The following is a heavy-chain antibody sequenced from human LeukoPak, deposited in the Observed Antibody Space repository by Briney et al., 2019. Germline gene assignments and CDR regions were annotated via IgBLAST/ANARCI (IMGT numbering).Heavy chain of an antibody. V-gene: IGHV1-18*01. CDR1: GYTFTSYG. CDR3: ARAPDSSGPLGAFDI. CDR2: ISAYNGNT. J-gene: IGHJ3*02. D-gene: IGHD3-22*01. Sequence: ASVKVSCKASGYTFTSYGISWVRQAPGQGLEWMGWISAYNGNTNYAQKFQGRVSMTRDTSTSTVYMELSSLRSEDTAVYYCARAPDSSGPLGAFDIWGQGTMVTVSS.